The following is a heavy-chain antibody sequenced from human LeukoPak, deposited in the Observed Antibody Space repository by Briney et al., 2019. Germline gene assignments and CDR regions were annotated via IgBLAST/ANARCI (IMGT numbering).Heavy chain of an antibody. CDR1: GGSFSGYY. J-gene: IGHJ4*02. Sequence: SETLSLTCAVYGGSFSGYYWSWIRQPPGKGLEWIGEINHSGSTNYNPSLKSRVTMSVDTSKNQFPLKLSSVTAADTAVYYCARDGLAIAALWGQGTLVTVSS. CDR3: ARDGLAIAAL. D-gene: IGHD6-13*01. V-gene: IGHV4-34*01. CDR2: INHSGST.